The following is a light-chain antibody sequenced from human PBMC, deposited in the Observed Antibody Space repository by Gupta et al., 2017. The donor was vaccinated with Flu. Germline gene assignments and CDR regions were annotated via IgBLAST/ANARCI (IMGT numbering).Light chain of an antibody. CDR1: ESIVGW. Sequence: DIQMTQSPSTLSASVGDRVTVTCRASESIVGWLAWYQQKPGKAPKLLLYEASSLESGVPSRFSGSGSGTEFTLTINGLQPDDSATYYCQQYNDARTFGQGTKVEIK. J-gene: IGKJ1*01. CDR3: QQYNDART. CDR2: EAS. V-gene: IGKV1-5*03.